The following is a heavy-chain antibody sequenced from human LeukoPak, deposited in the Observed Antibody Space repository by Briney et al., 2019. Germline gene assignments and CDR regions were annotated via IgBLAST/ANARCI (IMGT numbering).Heavy chain of an antibody. CDR1: GFIFNHHA. CDR2: IWSDASNK. J-gene: IGHJ4*02. D-gene: IGHD4-11*01. V-gene: IGHV3-33*06. Sequence: PGGSLRLSCAASGFIFNHHAMHWVRQAPGKGLEWVAVIWSDASNKFYADSVRGRFTISRDDSRKTVYLQMERMTAEDTAIYYCAKDAQRGFDYSNSLEYWGQGALVTVAS. CDR3: AKDAQRGFDYSNSLEY.